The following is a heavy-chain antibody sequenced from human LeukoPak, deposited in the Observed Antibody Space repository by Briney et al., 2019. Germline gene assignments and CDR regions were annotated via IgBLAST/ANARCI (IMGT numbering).Heavy chain of an antibody. J-gene: IGHJ4*01. CDR1: GFTFSSYA. V-gene: IGHV3-53*01. CDR2: IYSGGST. Sequence: PGGSLRLSCTASGFTFSSYAMSWVRQAPGKGLEWVSVIYSGGSTYYADSVKGRFTISRDNSKNTLYLQMNSLRAEDTAVYYCARDITYWGHGTLVTVSS. CDR3: ARDITY. D-gene: IGHD3-10*01.